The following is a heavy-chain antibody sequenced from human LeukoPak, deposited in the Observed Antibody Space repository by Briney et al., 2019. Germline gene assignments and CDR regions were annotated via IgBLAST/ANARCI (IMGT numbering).Heavy chain of an antibody. CDR2: ISGSGGST. V-gene: IGHV3-23*01. CDR1: GFTFSSYA. D-gene: IGHD2-2*01. Sequence: GGSLRLSCAASGFTFSSYAMSWVRQAPGKGLEWVSAISGSGGSTYYADSVKGRFTISRDNSKNTLYLQMNSLRAEDTAVYYCAKGLQLGYCSSTSCYVSFDYWGQGTLVTVSS. CDR3: AKGLQLGYCSSTSCYVSFDY. J-gene: IGHJ4*02.